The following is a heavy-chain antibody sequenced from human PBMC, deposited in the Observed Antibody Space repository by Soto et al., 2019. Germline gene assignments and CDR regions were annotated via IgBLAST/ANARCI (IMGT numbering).Heavy chain of an antibody. CDR2: IKQDGSEK. V-gene: IGHV3-7*05. CDR1: GFTLSNYW. CDR3: MTTVTTFGC. Sequence: GGSLRLSCTASGFTLSNYWMNWVRQAPEKGLEWVANIKQDGSEKNYVDSVKGRFTISRDNAKNSLYLQMNSLRVGDTAMYYCMTTVTTFGCWGQGTLVTVSS. D-gene: IGHD4-17*01. J-gene: IGHJ4*02.